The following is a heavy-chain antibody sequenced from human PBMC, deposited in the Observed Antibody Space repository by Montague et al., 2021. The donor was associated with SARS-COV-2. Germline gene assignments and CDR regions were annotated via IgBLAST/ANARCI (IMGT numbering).Heavy chain of an antibody. CDR1: GASISDYY. CDR2: VYTAVRT. Sequence: SETLSLTCNASGASISDYYWNWLRQSPGKRLEWIGYVYTAVRTSYNPSLKGRVTITLDTSKNQISLKLTSMTAAAAAVYFCARRAAGGLFYFDYWGLGTLVTVSS. J-gene: IGHJ4*02. V-gene: IGHV4-59*01. D-gene: IGHD6-13*01. CDR3: ARRAAGGLFYFDY.